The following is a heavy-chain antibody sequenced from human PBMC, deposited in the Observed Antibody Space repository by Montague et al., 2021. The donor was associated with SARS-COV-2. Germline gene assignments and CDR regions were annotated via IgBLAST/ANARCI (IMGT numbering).Heavy chain of an antibody. D-gene: IGHD3/OR15-3a*01. CDR3: ARRHGRGFVGTGFETYFDY. V-gene: IGHV4-39*01. J-gene: IGHJ4*02. CDR1: GDPISSSSYY. Sequence: SETLSLTCTVSGDPISSSSYYWGWIRQSPGRGLEWIGSIDYNGXTXYXXXXKXRVTISVDAHKDQFSLQLDSMTAADTAVYYCARRHGRGFVGTGFETYFDYWGQGSLVIVSS. CDR2: IDYNGXT.